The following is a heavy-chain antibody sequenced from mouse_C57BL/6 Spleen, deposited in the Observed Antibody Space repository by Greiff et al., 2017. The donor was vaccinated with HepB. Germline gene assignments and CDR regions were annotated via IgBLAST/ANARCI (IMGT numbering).Heavy chain of an antibody. D-gene: IGHD1-1*01. J-gene: IGHJ4*01. CDR3: ARYEYYGGAMDY. CDR1: GYTFTSYW. Sequence: QVQLQQPGAELVKPGASVKLSCKASGYTFTSYWMHWVKQRPGQGLEWIGMIHPNSGSTNYNEKFKSKATLTVDKSSSTAYMQLSSLTSEDSAVYYWARYEYYGGAMDYWGQGTSVTVSS. V-gene: IGHV1-64*01. CDR2: IHPNSGST.